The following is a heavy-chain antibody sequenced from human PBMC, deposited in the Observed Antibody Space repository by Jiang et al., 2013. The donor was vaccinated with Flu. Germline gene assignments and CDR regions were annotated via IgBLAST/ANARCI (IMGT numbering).Heavy chain of an antibody. D-gene: IGHD3-22*01. CDR1: GFTFSSYA. V-gene: IGHV3-23*01. J-gene: IGHJ4*02. Sequence: QLLESGGGLVQPGGSLRLSCAASGFTFSSYAMSWVRQAPGKGLEWVSAISGSGGSTYYADSVKGRFTISRDNSKNTLYLQMNSLRAEDTAVYYCAKSHDSSGYYSSAVDYWGQGTLVTVSS. CDR2: ISGSGGST. CDR3: AKSHDSSGYYSSAVDY.